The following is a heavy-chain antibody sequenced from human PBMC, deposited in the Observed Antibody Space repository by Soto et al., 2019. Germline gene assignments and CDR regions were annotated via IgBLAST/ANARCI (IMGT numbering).Heavy chain of an antibody. J-gene: IGHJ4*02. CDR2: IYYSGST. CDR3: ARLRDSHINY. V-gene: IGHV4-39*01. CDR1: GGSISSSSYY. D-gene: IGHD5-18*01. Sequence: SETLSLTCTFSGGSISSSSYYWGWIRQPPGKGLEWIGSIYYSGSTYYNPSLKSRVTISVDTSKNQFSLKLSSVTAADTAVYYCARLRDSHINYWGQGTLVTVSS.